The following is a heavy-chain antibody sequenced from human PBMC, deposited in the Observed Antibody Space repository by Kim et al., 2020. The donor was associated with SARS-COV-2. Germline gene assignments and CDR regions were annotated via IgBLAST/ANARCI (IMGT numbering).Heavy chain of an antibody. V-gene: IGHV3-33*01. D-gene: IGHD1-26*01. CDR2: IWYDGSNK. J-gene: IGHJ6*02. Sequence: GGSLRLSCAASGFTFSSYGMHWVRQAPGKGLEWVAVIWYDGSNKYYADSVKGRFTISRDNSKNTLYLQMNSLRAEDTAVYYCARDLEVGATSGLYYYYGMDVWGQGTTVTVSS. CDR3: ARDLEVGATSGLYYYYGMDV. CDR1: GFTFSSYG.